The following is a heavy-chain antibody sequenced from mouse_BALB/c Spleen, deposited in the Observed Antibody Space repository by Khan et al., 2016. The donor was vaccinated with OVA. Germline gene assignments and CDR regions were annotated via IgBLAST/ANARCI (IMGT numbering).Heavy chain of an antibody. CDR2: ISSSGST. CDR3: ARDGSRYNYAMDY. Sequence: EVQLQESGPGLVKPSQSLSLTCTVTGYSITSDYAWNWIRQFPGNKLEWMGYISSSGSTHYNPALKSRISITRDTSKNPFFLQSNSVTTEDTATYYCARDGSRYNYAMDYWGQGTSVTVSS. V-gene: IGHV3-2*02. D-gene: IGHD2-3*01. J-gene: IGHJ4*01. CDR1: GYSITSDYA.